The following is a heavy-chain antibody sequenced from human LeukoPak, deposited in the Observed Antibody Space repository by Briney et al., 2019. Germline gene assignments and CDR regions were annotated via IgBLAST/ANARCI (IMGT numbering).Heavy chain of an antibody. Sequence: GGSLRLSWAASGFTFSSNWMHWVRQVPGKGLVWVSRISGDGSTIDYADSVRARFTISRDNAKNTVYLQMNSLRAEDTAVYYCTRSVDYWGQGTLVTVSS. J-gene: IGHJ4*02. V-gene: IGHV3-74*01. CDR3: TRSVDY. CDR1: GFTFSSNW. CDR2: ISGDGSTI.